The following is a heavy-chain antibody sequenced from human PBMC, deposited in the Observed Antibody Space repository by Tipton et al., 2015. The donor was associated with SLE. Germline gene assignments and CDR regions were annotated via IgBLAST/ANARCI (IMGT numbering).Heavy chain of an antibody. V-gene: IGHV4-30-4*08. CDR3: ARAELGDFDS. D-gene: IGHD7-27*01. CDR2: IYFTGTT. Sequence: TLSLTCTVSGLSISSSGFYWSWIRQLPGKGLEWIGNIYFTGTTYYNPSLKSRVTISVDTSKNQFSLRMRSVTAADTGVYYCARAELGDFDSWGQGTLLTVSS. J-gene: IGHJ4*02. CDR1: GLSISSSGFY.